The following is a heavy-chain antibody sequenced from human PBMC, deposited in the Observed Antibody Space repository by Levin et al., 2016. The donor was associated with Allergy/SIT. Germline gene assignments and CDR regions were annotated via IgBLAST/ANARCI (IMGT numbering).Heavy chain of an antibody. CDR3: ANPSGAAAASLDY. CDR1: GYSFTSYG. V-gene: IGHV1-18*04. J-gene: IGHJ4*02. Sequence: ASVKVSCKASGYSFTSYGINWVRQAPGQGLEWMGWISAYKGYTNYAQKFQGRVSMTTDTSASTVYMELRSLTSDDTAVYYCANPSGAAAASLDYWGPGTPVTVSP. CDR2: ISAYKGYT. D-gene: IGHD6-13*01.